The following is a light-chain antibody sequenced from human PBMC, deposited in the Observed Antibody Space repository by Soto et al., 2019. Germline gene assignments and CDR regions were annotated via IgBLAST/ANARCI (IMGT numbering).Light chain of an antibody. Sequence: EIVLTQSPGTLSVSPGERATLSCRASQSVNKHLAWYQHNPGQAPRLLIFDASYRAAGIPARFRGSGSGTDFTLTIDSLEPEDFAVYYCQQRTNWLWTFGPGTKVDIK. CDR1: QSVNKH. CDR3: QQRTNWLWT. CDR2: DAS. J-gene: IGKJ1*01. V-gene: IGKV3-11*01.